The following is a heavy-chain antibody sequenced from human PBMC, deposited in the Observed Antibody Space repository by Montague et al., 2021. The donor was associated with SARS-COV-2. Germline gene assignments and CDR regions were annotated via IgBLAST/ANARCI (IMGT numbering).Heavy chain of an antibody. Sequence: SETRSLTCTVSGGSISNYYWSWIRQPAGKGLEWIGRIYSSGSTNYNPSLKSRISMSVDTSKNQFSLKLSSVTAADTAIYYCARDYSHCSGGSCVFDYRGQGTLVTVSS. CDR3: ARDYSHCSGGSCVFDY. J-gene: IGHJ4*02. D-gene: IGHD2-15*01. V-gene: IGHV4-4*07. CDR2: IYSSGST. CDR1: GGSISNYY.